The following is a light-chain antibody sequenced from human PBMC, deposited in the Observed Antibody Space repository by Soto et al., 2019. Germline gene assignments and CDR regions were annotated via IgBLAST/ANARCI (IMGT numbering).Light chain of an antibody. Sequence: EIVLTQSPGTLSFSPGERATLSCRASQSVRTSYLAWYQQKPGQAPRLLMYGASTRATGIPDRFSGSGSGTDFTLTISRLEPEDFAVYYCQQYGSSPWTFGQGTKVEIK. CDR2: GAS. V-gene: IGKV3-20*01. CDR3: QQYGSSPWT. J-gene: IGKJ1*01. CDR1: QSVRTSY.